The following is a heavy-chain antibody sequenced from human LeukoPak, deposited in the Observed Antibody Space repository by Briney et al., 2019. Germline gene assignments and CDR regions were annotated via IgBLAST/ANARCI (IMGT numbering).Heavy chain of an antibody. V-gene: IGHV3-21*01. CDR1: GFTFSSYS. CDR2: ISGSSSYI. CDR3: ARAGYYYDSSED. Sequence: NPGGSQRLSCAASGFTFSSYSMNWVRQAPGKGLEWVSSISGSSSYIYYADSVKGRFTISRDNAKNSLYLQMNSLRAEDTAVYYCARAGYYYDSSEDWGQGTLVTVSS. D-gene: IGHD3-22*01. J-gene: IGHJ4*02.